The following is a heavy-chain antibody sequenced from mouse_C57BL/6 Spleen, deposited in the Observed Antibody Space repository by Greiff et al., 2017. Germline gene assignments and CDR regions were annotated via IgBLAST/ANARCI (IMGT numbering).Heavy chain of an antibody. J-gene: IGHJ3*01. V-gene: IGHV1-61*01. CDR2: IYPSASET. Sequence: QVQLQQPGAELVRPGSSVKLSCKASGYTFTSYWMDWVKQRPGQGLEWIGNIYPSASETHYNQKFKDKATLTVAKSSSTAYMQLRSLTSEDSAVYYCARGRWAGGAYWGQGTLVTVSA. CDR1: GYTFTSYW. CDR3: ARGRWAGGAY.